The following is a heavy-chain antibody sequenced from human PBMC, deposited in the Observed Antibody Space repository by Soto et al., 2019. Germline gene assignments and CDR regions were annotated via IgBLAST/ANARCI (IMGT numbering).Heavy chain of an antibody. CDR1: GGTFSSYA. CDR3: ARVKIDDYDFSYGMDV. Sequence: QVQLVQSGAEVKKPGSSVKVSCKASGGTFSSYAISWVRQAPGQGLEWMGGIIPIFGTANYAQKFQGRVTITADESTSTANMELSSLRSEDTAVYYCARVKIDDYDFSYGMDVWGQGTTVTVSS. CDR2: IIPIFGTA. V-gene: IGHV1-69*12. J-gene: IGHJ6*02. D-gene: IGHD3-3*01.